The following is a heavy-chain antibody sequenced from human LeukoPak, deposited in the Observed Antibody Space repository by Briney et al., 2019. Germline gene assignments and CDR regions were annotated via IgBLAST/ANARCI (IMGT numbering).Heavy chain of an antibody. CDR1: GGSFRGYY. D-gene: IGHD3-22*01. CDR3: ARSSERKYYFDY. V-gene: IGHV4-34*10. J-gene: IGHJ4*02. CDR2: FTHLETT. Sequence: SETLSLTCDVYGGSFRGYYWTWIRQSPGKGLEWLGEFTHLETTNYNPSLKSRVTVSVDTSKNQFSLSLTSVTAADTAVYYCARSSERKYYFDYWGQGTLVTVSS.